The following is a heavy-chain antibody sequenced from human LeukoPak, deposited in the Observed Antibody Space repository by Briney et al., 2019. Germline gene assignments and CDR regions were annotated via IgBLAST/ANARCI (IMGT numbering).Heavy chain of an antibody. V-gene: IGHV3-49*03. CDR2: IRSKAYGGTT. CDR1: GFTFGDYA. J-gene: IGHJ6*02. Sequence: GGSLRLSCTASGFTFGDYAMSWFRQAPGKGLEWVGFIRSKAYGGTTEYAASVKGRFTISRDDSKSIAYLQMNSLKTEDTAVYYCTRVKRYFDWQTNYGMDVWGQGTTVTVSS. D-gene: IGHD3-9*01. CDR3: TRVKRYFDWQTNYGMDV.